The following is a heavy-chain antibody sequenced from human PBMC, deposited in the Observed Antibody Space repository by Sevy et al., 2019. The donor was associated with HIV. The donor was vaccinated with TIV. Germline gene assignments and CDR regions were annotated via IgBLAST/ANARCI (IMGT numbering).Heavy chain of an antibody. D-gene: IGHD3-22*01. J-gene: IGHJ3*02. CDR1: GFTFNSYS. CDR3: ARGGVITMIVVNI. Sequence: GGSLRLSCAASGFTFNSYSMNWVRQAPGKGLEWVSSISSSSSYIYYADSVKGRFTISRDNAKNSLYLQMNSLRAEDTAVYYCARGGVITMIVVNIWGQGTMVTVSS. V-gene: IGHV3-21*01. CDR2: ISSSSSYI.